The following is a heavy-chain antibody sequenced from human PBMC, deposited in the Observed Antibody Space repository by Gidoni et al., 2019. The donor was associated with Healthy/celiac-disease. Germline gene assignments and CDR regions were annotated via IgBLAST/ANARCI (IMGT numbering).Heavy chain of an antibody. CDR3: ARGGGYCSGGSCYSYYYYYYGMDV. CDR1: GGSFSGYY. D-gene: IGHD2-15*01. V-gene: IGHV4-34*01. CDR2: INHSGST. Sequence: QVQLQQCGAGLLKPSETLSLTCAFYGGSFSGYYWSWIRQPPGKGLGWIGEINHSGSTTYNPSLKSRVTISVDTSKNQFSLKLSSVTAADTAVYYCARGGGYCSGGSCYSYYYYYYGMDVWGQGTTVTVSS. J-gene: IGHJ6*02.